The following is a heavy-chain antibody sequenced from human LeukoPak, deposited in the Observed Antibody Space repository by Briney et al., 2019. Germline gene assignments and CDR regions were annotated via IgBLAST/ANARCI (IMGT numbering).Heavy chain of an antibody. V-gene: IGHV3-30*03. CDR2: ISYDGSNK. D-gene: IGHD3-16*02. CDR3: ARDVWGGYLLYYFDY. J-gene: IGHJ4*02. Sequence: GGSLRLSCAASGFTFSSYGMHWVRQAPGKGLEWVAVISYDGSNKYYADSVKGRFTISRDNSKNTLYLQMNSLRAEDTAVYYCARDVWGGYLLYYFDYWGQGTLVTVSS. CDR1: GFTFSSYG.